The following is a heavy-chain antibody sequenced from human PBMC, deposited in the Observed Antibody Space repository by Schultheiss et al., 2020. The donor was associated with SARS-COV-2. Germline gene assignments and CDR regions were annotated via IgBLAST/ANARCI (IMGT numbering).Heavy chain of an antibody. Sequence: SQTLSLTCAVYGGSFRGYYWSWIRQPPGKGLEWIGEINHSGSTNYNPSLKSRVTISVDTSKNQFSLKLSSATAADTAVYYCVRHNVQFINYYYYYGMDVWGQGTTVTVSS. V-gene: IGHV4-34*01. D-gene: IGHD4-11*01. CDR1: GGSFRGYY. CDR3: VRHNVQFINYYYYYGMDV. CDR2: INHSGST. J-gene: IGHJ6*02.